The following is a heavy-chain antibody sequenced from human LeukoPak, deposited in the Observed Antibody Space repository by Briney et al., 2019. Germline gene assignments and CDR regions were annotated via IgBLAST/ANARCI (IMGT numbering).Heavy chain of an antibody. J-gene: IGHJ4*02. Sequence: SETLSLTCAVYGGSFSGYYWGWIRQPPGKGLEWIGSIYHSGSTYYNPSLKSRVTISVDTSKNQFSLKLSSVTAADTAVYYCARDLPHYYYDSSGYPGGDFDYWGQGTLVTVSS. CDR1: GGSFSGYY. D-gene: IGHD3-22*01. V-gene: IGHV4-38-2*02. CDR3: ARDLPHYYYDSSGYPGGDFDY. CDR2: IYHSGST.